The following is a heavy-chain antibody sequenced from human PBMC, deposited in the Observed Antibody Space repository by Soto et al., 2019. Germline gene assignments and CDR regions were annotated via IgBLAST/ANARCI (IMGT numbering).Heavy chain of an antibody. Sequence: GGSLRLSCAASGFTFSSYGMHWVRQAPGKGLEWVAVIWYDGSNKYYADSVKGRFTISRDNSKNTLYLQMNSLRAEDTAVYYCARVKMATTYYYYGMDVWGQGTTVTVSS. CDR3: ARVKMATTYYYYGMDV. CDR1: GFTFSSYG. J-gene: IGHJ6*02. D-gene: IGHD1-1*01. V-gene: IGHV3-33*01. CDR2: IWYDGSNK.